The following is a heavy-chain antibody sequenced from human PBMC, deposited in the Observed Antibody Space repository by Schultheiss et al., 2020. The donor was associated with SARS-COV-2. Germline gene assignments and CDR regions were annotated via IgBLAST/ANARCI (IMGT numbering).Heavy chain of an antibody. CDR3: ARGRGYSSGWYTFDY. D-gene: IGHD6-19*01. CDR2: INHSGST. CDR1: GGSISSYY. V-gene: IGHV4-34*01. J-gene: IGHJ4*02. Sequence: ETLSLTCTVSGGSISSYYWSWIRQPPGKGLEWIGEINHSGSTNYNPSLKSRVTISVDTSKNQFSLKLSSVTAADTAVYYCARGRGYSSGWYTFDYWGQGTLVTVSS.